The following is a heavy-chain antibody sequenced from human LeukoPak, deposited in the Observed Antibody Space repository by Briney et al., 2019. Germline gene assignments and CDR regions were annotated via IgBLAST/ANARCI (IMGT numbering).Heavy chain of an antibody. CDR1: GGSISSSSYY. CDR2: IYYSGIT. J-gene: IGHJ4*02. D-gene: IGHD1-14*01. Sequence: SETLSLTCTVSGGSISSSSYYWGWIRQPPGKGLEWIGSIYYSGITYSNPSLESPVTISVDTSKNQFSLKLSSVTAADTAVYYCARWQINLYYFDYWGQGTLVTVSS. V-gene: IGHV4-39*01. CDR3: ARWQINLYYFDY.